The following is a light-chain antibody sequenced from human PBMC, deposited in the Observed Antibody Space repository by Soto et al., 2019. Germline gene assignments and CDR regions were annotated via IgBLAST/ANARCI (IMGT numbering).Light chain of an antibody. CDR3: QQRYNWPPIT. V-gene: IGKV3-11*01. CDR2: DTS. CDR1: QSVRSY. Sequence: EIVLTQSPATLSLSPGERATLSCRASQSVRSYLAWYQQKPGQAPRLLIYDTSNRATGIPPRFSGSGSATDFTLTISSLEPEDFAVYYCQQRYNWPPITFGQGTRLEIK. J-gene: IGKJ5*01.